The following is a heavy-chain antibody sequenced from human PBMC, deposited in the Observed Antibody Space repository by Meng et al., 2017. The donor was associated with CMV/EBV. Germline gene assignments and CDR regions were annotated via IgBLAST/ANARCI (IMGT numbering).Heavy chain of an antibody. CDR2: ISSSGSTI. D-gene: IGHD3-22*01. V-gene: IGHV3-48*03. CDR3: AREPAPYDSSGHDGFDV. J-gene: IGHJ3*01. CDR1: GFSVSSYE. Sequence: GGSLRLSCAASGFSVSSYEVNWVRQAPGKGLEWVSFISSSGSTIHYADSVKGRFTISRDNAKNSLYLQMNSLRAEDTAVYYCAREPAPYDSSGHDGFDVWGQGTMVTVS.